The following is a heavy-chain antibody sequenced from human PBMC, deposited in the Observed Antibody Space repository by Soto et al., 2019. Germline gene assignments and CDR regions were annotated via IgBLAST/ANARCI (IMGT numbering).Heavy chain of an antibody. CDR2: MNPNSGNT. V-gene: IGHV1-8*01. J-gene: IGHJ6*02. CDR3: ASRVSLAAAGIYYYYGMDV. CDR1: GYTFTSYD. D-gene: IGHD6-13*01. Sequence: ASVKVSCKASGYTFTSYDINWVRQATGQGLERMGWMNPNSGNTGYAQKFQGRVTMTRNTSISTAYVELSSLRSEDTAVYYCASRVSLAAAGIYYYYGMDVWGQGTTVTVSS.